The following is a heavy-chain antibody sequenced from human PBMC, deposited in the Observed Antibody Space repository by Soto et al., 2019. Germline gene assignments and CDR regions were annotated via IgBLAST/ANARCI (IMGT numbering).Heavy chain of an antibody. V-gene: IGHV4-34*01. CDR1: GGSFSGYY. CDR2: INHSGST. J-gene: IGHJ4*02. CDR3: ARGKSGYYDDFDY. D-gene: IGHD3-3*01. Sequence: SETLSLTCAVYGGSFSGYYWSWIRQPPGKGLEWIGEINHSGSTNYNPSLKSRVTISVDTSKNQFSLKLSSVTAADTAVYYCARGKSGYYDDFDYWGQGTLVTVSS.